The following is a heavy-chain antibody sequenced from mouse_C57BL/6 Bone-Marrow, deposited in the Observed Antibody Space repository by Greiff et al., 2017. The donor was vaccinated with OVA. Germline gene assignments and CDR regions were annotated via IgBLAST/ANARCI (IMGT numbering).Heavy chain of an antibody. V-gene: IGHV5-17*02. CDR1: GFTFSGFG. CDR3: ARGGFYYFDY. J-gene: IGHJ2*01. CDR2: ISSGSSTI. Sequence: EVQLVESGGGLVQPGGSRKLSCAASGFTFSGFGMHWVRQAPEKGLEWVAYISSGSSTIYYADTVKGRFTISRDNPKNPLFLQMTSLRSEDTAMDYCARGGFYYFDYWGQGTTLTVSS.